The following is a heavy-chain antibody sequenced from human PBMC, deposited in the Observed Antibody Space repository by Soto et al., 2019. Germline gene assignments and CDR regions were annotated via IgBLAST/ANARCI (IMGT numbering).Heavy chain of an antibody. D-gene: IGHD2-2*01. CDR3: ARGESPVTAAAAY. CDR1: GGSFSGYY. Sequence: SETLSLTCAVYGGSFSGYYWSWIRQPPGKGLEWIGEINHSGSTNYNPSLKSRVTISVDTSENQFSLKLSSVTAADTAVYYCARGESPVTAAAAYWGQGPLVTVSS. CDR2: INHSGST. V-gene: IGHV4-34*01. J-gene: IGHJ4*02.